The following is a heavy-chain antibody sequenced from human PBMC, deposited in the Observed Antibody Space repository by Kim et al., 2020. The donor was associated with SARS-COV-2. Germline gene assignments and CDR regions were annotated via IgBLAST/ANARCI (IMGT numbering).Heavy chain of an antibody. D-gene: IGHD2-8*01. J-gene: IGHJ4*02. CDR3: AKRMAGACSNGNGICYLDF. Sequence: GGSLRLSCAASGFTFSSYAMSWVRQAPGKGLEWVSAIRDDGSVTYYADSVKGRFTISRDNSENTLYLQMNALRADDTAVYYCAKRMAGACSNGNGICYLDFWGQGTLVTVSS. CDR2: IRDDGSVT. CDR1: GFTFSSYA. V-gene: IGHV3-23*01.